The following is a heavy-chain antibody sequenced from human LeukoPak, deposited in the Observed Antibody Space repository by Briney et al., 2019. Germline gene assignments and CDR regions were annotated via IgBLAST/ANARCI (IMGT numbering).Heavy chain of an antibody. D-gene: IGHD3-22*01. Sequence: SETLSLTCNVSGGSISSSSYYWGWIRQPPGKGLEWIGSIYYSGSTYYNPSLKSRVTISVDTSKNQFSLKLSSVTAADTSVYYCARHAPYYDSSGYYWYFDYWGQGTLVTVSS. CDR1: GGSISSSSYY. CDR3: ARHAPYYDSSGYYWYFDY. V-gene: IGHV4-39*01. J-gene: IGHJ4*02. CDR2: IYYSGST.